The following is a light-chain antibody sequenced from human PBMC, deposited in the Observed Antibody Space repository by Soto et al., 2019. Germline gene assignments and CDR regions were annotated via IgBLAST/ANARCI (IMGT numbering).Light chain of an antibody. Sequence: DIQMTQSPSTLSGSVGDRVTITCRASQTISSWLAWYQQKPGKAPKLLIYDASSLESGVPSRFSGSGSGTEFTLTISSLQPDDFATYYCQQYNSYSPAITFGQGTRLEI. V-gene: IGKV1-5*01. CDR1: QTISSW. CDR3: QQYNSYSPAIT. CDR2: DAS. J-gene: IGKJ5*01.